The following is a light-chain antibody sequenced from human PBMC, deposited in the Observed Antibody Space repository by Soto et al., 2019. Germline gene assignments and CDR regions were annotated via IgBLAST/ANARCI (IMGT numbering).Light chain of an antibody. CDR3: SSYSSSNTPV. CDR1: SSDVGAYNL. CDR2: DVS. Sequence: QSALTQPASVSGSPGQSITISCTGTSSDVGAYNLVSWYQQHPGKAPKLVIYDVSGRPSGVSNRFSGSKSGNTASLTISGLQAEDEADYYCSSYSSSNTPVFGGGTKVTVL. V-gene: IGLV2-14*01. J-gene: IGLJ2*01.